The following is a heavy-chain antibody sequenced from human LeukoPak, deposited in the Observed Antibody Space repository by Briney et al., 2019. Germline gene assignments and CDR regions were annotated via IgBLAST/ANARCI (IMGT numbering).Heavy chain of an antibody. CDR3: AILPGYSSGWYEVNY. V-gene: IGHV3-23*01. CDR2: ISGSGGST. Sequence: GGSLRLSCAASGFTFSSYAMSWVRQAPGKGLEWVSGISGSGGSTYYADSVKGRFTISRDNSRSTLYLQMNSARAEDTAVYYCAILPGYSSGWYEVNYWGQGTLVTVSS. CDR1: GFTFSSYA. J-gene: IGHJ4*02. D-gene: IGHD6-13*01.